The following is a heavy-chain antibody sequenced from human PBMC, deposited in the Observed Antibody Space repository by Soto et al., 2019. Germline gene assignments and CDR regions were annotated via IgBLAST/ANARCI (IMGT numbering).Heavy chain of an antibody. CDR2: IYTSGST. J-gene: IGHJ4*02. Sequence: SETLSLTCTVSGGSISSYYWSWIRQPAGKGLEWIGRIYTSGSTYYNPSLKSRVTISVDTSKNQFSLKLSSVTAADTAVYYCARGPPYYDILTGYEFDYWGQGTLVTVSS. CDR1: GGSISSYY. D-gene: IGHD3-9*01. V-gene: IGHV4-4*07. CDR3: ARGPPYYDILTGYEFDY.